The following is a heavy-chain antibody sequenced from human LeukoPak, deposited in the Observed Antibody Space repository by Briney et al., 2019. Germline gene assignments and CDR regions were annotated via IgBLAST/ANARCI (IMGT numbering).Heavy chain of an antibody. D-gene: IGHD6-19*01. CDR2: INPNSGGT. V-gene: IGHV1-2*02. J-gene: IGHJ4*02. CDR1: GYTFTGYY. Sequence: ASVKVSCKASGYTFTGYYMHWVRQAPGQGLEWMGWINPNSGGTNYAQKFQGRVTMTRDTSISTAYMALSRLRSDDTAVYYCAREDSSGWEDFDYWGQGTLVTVSS. CDR3: AREDSSGWEDFDY.